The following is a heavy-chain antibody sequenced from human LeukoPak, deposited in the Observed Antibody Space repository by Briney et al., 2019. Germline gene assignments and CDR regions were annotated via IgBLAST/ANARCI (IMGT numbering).Heavy chain of an antibody. V-gene: IGHV3-9*01. D-gene: IGHD3-10*01. J-gene: IGHJ4*02. CDR3: AKDYGSGSYYFLDY. Sequence: GRSLRLSCAASGFTFDDYAMHWGRQAPGKGLEWGSGISWNSGSIGYADSVKARFTISRDNAKNSLYLQMNSLRAEDTALYYCAKDYGSGSYYFLDYWGQGTLVTVSS. CDR2: ISWNSGSI. CDR1: GFTFDDYA.